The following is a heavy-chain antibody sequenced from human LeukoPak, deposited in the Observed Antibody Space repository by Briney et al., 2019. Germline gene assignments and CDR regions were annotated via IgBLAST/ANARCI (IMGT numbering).Heavy chain of an antibody. CDR2: IIPIFGTA. J-gene: IGHJ6*03. V-gene: IGHV1-69*05. CDR1: GGTFSSYA. D-gene: IGHD1-26*01. Sequence: GASVKVSCKASGGTFSSYAISWVRQAPGQGLEWMGGIIPIFGTANYAQKFQGRVTITTDESTSTAYMELSSLRSEDTAVYYCASRGGNYADYYYMDVWGKGTTVTVSS. CDR3: ASRGGNYADYYYMDV.